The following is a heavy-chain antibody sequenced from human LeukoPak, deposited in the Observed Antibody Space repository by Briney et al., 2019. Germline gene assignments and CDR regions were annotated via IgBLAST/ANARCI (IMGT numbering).Heavy chain of an antibody. V-gene: IGHV5-51*01. CDR3: ARSIVGALYYFDY. J-gene: IGHJ4*02. D-gene: IGHD1-26*01. Sequence: GESLKISCKGSAYSFNNYWIAWVRQMPGKGLEWMGIIYPGDSDTRYSPSFQGQVTISADKSIGTAYLQWSSLKASDTAMYYCARSIVGALYYFDYWGQGTLVTVSS. CDR1: AYSFNNYW. CDR2: IYPGDSDT.